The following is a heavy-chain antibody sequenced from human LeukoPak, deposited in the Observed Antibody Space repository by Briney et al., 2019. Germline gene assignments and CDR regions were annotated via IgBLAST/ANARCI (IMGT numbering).Heavy chain of an antibody. CDR3: ATLAVAGAENAFDF. CDR1: GITVSSNY. V-gene: IGHV3-66*01. CDR2: IYGGGST. Sequence: PGGSLRLSCAASGITVSSNYMSWVRQAPGKGLEWVSVIYGGGSTYYADSVKGRFTISGDNSKNTLYLQMNSLRAEDTAVYYCATLAVAGAENAFDFWGLGTMVTVSS. D-gene: IGHD6-19*01. J-gene: IGHJ3*01.